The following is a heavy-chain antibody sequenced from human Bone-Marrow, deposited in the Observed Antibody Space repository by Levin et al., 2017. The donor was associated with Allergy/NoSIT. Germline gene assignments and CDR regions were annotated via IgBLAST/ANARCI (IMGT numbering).Heavy chain of an antibody. V-gene: IGHV3-49*03. J-gene: IGHJ6*03. D-gene: IGHD2-2*01. CDR3: TRDFSYVSSISWHYYYMDV. CDR2: IRSTPYGGTT. CDR1: GFTFGDYA. Sequence: AGGSLRLSCTASGFTFGDYAVTWFRQAPGKGLECVGFIRSTPYGGTTEYAESVKGRFTISRDDSKSVAYLQMNSLKTEDTAVYYCTRDFSYVSSISWHYYYMDVWGEGTTVTVSS.